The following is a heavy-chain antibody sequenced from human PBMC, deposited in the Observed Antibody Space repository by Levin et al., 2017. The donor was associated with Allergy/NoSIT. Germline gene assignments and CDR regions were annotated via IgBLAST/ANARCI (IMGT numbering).Heavy chain of an antibody. CDR3: AKDGGGYSGYDSPEYFQH. CDR1: GFTFSSYA. D-gene: IGHD5-12*01. V-gene: IGHV3-23*01. J-gene: IGHJ1*01. CDR2: ISGSGGST. Sequence: GESLKISCAASGFTFSSYAMSWVRQAPGKGLEWVSAISGSGGSTYYADSVKGRFTISRDNSKNTLYLQMNSLRAEDTAVYYCAKDGGGYSGYDSPEYFQHWGQGTLVTVSS.